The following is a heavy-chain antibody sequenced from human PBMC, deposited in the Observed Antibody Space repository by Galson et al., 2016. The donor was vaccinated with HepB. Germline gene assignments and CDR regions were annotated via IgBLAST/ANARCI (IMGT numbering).Heavy chain of an antibody. J-gene: IGHJ4*02. CDR2: IRNDGSNT. Sequence: SLRLSCAASGFTFSTYGIHWVRQAPGKGLEWVALIRNDGSNTYYGDSVKGRFTISRDNSKNTLYLQMNSLRAEDTAVYYCAVGFAVPARIDYWGQGTLVTVSS. V-gene: IGHV3-33*01. CDR3: AVGFAVPARIDY. D-gene: IGHD2-2*01. CDR1: GFTFSTYG.